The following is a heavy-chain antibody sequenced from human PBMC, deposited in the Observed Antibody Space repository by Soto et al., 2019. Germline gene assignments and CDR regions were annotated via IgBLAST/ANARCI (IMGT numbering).Heavy chain of an antibody. D-gene: IGHD3-10*01. CDR1: GGSFTAYY. CDR2: IHHSGST. Sequence: SETLSLTCAISGGSFTAYYWSWIRQSPDMRLEWIGEIHHSGSTTYNPSVESRVTISVDTSKRQFSLKLTSVTAADTGVYYCVRGRRGDPWGQGTMVTVSS. CDR3: VRGRRGDP. V-gene: IGHV4-34*01. J-gene: IGHJ5*02.